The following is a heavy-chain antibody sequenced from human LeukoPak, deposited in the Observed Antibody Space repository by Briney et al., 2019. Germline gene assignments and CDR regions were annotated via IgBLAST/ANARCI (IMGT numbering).Heavy chain of an antibody. CDR1: GFTVSSNY. CDR2: IYSGGST. V-gene: IGHV3-53*01. J-gene: IGHJ4*02. CDR3: AKDRRAGSYDY. Sequence: VGSLRLSCAASGFTVSSNYMSWVRQAPGKGLEWVSVIYSGGSTYYADSVKGRFTISRDNSKNTLYFQMNSLRAEDTAVYYCAKDRRAGSYDYWGQGTLVTVSS. D-gene: IGHD3-10*01.